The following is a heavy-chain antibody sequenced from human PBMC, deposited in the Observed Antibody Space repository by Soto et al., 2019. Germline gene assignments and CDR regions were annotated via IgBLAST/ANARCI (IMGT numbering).Heavy chain of an antibody. CDR1: GYTFTSYG. CDR3: ARVKGSSEYDYVWGSYRYTPHFDY. D-gene: IGHD3-16*02. CDR2: ISAYNGNT. J-gene: IGHJ4*02. Sequence: QVQLVQSGAEVKKPGASVKVSCKASGYTFTSYGISWVRQAPGQGLEWMGWISAYNGNTNYARKLQGSVTMTTDTSTSTASXXXGXLRSDVTAVDYCARVKGSSEYDYVWGSYRYTPHFDYWGQGTLVTVAS. V-gene: IGHV1-18*01.